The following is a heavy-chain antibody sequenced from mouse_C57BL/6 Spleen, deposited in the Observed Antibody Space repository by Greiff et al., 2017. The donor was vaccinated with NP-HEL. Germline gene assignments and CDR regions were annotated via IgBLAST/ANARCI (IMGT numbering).Heavy chain of an antibody. D-gene: IGHD2-3*01. Sequence: EVQGVESGGGLVKPGGSLKLSCAASGFTFSSYAMSWVRQTPEKRLEWVATISDGGSYTYYPDNVKGRFTISRDNAKNNLYLQMSHLKSEDTAMYYCARSDGYYAMDYWGQGTSVTVSS. CDR3: ARSDGYYAMDY. V-gene: IGHV5-4*01. CDR1: GFTFSSYA. CDR2: ISDGGSYT. J-gene: IGHJ4*01.